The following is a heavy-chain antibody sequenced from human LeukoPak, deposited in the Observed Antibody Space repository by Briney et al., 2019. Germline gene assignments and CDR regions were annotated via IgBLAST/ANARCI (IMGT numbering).Heavy chain of an antibody. CDR1: GFTFGKYW. V-gene: IGHV3-7*03. CDR2: IKLDGSEK. J-gene: IGHJ4*02. Sequence: GGSLRLSWVASGFTFGKYWMSWVRQAPGKGLEWVANIKLDGSEKNYVDSVKGRFTISRDNTKNSLYLQMNSLRAEDTAVFYCARDQYDTWSRRGNFDSWGQGTLVIVSS. D-gene: IGHD3-3*01. CDR3: ARDQYDTWSRRGNFDS.